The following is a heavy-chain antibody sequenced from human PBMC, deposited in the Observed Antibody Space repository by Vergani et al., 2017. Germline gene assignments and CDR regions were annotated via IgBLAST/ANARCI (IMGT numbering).Heavy chain of an antibody. V-gene: IGHV1-2*02. CDR3: ARDFGVIAAAAYYFDY. D-gene: IGHD6-13*01. J-gene: IGHJ4*02. CDR2: INPNSGGT. Sequence: QVQLVQSGAEVKKPGASVKVSCKASGYTFTGHYMHWVRQAPGQGLEWMGWINPNSGGTNYAQKFQGRVTMTRDTSISTAYMELSRLRSDDTAVYYCARDFGVIAAAAYYFDYWGQGTLVTVSS. CDR1: GYTFTGHY.